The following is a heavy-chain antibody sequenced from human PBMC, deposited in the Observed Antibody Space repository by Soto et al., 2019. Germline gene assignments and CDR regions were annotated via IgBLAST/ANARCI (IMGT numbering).Heavy chain of an antibody. CDR3: ATSYSATCYGFDY. D-gene: IGHD1-26*01. Sequence: EVQLLESGGGLVQPGGSLRLSCAASGFAFSSYAMAWVRQAPGKGLEWASGVSGSGGNTYYADSVKGRFSMSRDNSKNALYLQMSSLRAGVAALYCCATSYSATCYGFDYWGQGVLVTVFS. CDR1: GFAFSSYA. J-gene: IGHJ4*02. V-gene: IGHV3-23*01. CDR2: VSGSGGNT.